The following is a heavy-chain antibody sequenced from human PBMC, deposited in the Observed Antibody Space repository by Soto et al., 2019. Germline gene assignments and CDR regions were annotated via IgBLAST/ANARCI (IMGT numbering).Heavy chain of an antibody. CDR1: GGSFSGYY. CDR3: ARRAGRIVPAAMKPRADSSSSFDY. Sequence: SETLSLTCAVYGGSFSGYYWSWIRQPPGKGLEWIGEINHSGSTNYNPSLKSRVTISVDTSKNQFSLKLSSVTAADTAVYYCARRAGRIVPAAMKPRADSSSSFDYWGQGTLVTVSS. D-gene: IGHD2-2*01. V-gene: IGHV4-34*01. J-gene: IGHJ4*02. CDR2: INHSGST.